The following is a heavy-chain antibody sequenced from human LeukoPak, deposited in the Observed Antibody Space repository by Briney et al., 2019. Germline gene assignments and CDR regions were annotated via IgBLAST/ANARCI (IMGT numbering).Heavy chain of an antibody. CDR2: ISYDGSNK. CDR3: AKDATTEGNYYYYMDV. CDR1: GFTFSSYA. D-gene: IGHD4-17*01. Sequence: GGSLRLSCAASGFTFSSYAMHWVRQAPGKGLEWVAVISYDGSNKYYADSVKGRFTISRDNSKNTLYLQMNSLRAEDTAVYYCAKDATTEGNYYYYMDVWGKGTTVTVSS. V-gene: IGHV3-30-3*01. J-gene: IGHJ6*03.